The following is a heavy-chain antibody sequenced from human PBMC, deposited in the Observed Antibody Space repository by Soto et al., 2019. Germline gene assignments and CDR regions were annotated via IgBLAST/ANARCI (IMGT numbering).Heavy chain of an antibody. Sequence: EVQLLESGGGLVQPGGSLRLSCAASGFTFSSYAMSWVRQAPGKGLEWVSAISGSGGSTYYADSVKGRFTISRDNSKNTLYLQMNSLRAEDTAVYYCANFISSGWVYYYYGMDVWGQGTTVTVSS. CDR1: GFTFSSYA. CDR3: ANFISSGWVYYYYGMDV. D-gene: IGHD6-19*01. J-gene: IGHJ6*02. CDR2: ISGSGGST. V-gene: IGHV3-23*01.